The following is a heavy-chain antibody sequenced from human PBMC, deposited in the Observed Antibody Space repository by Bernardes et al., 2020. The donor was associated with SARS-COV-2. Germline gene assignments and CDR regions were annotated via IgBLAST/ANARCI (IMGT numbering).Heavy chain of an antibody. J-gene: IGHJ4*02. CDR3: ARQHLGGVTIFGVVTTDRYFDY. CDR1: GGSISSSSYY. Sequence: ETLSLTCTVSGGSISSSSYYWGWIRQPPGKGLEWIGSIYYSGSTYYNPSLKSRVTISVDTSKNQFSLKLSSVTAADTAVYYCARQHLGGVTIFGVVTTDRYFDYWGQGTLVTVSS. V-gene: IGHV4-39*01. D-gene: IGHD3-3*01. CDR2: IYYSGST.